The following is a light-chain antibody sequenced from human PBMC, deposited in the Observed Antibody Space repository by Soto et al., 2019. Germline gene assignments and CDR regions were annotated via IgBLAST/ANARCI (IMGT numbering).Light chain of an antibody. CDR2: AAS. Sequence: DIQMTQSPSSLSASVGDRVTITCRASQNIRRYLNWYQQKPGKAPNLLIYAASSLQSGVPSRFSGSGSETNLTLTISSLQPADFATYYCQQSYSLPYTFGQGTKLEIK. J-gene: IGKJ2*01. CDR1: QNIRRY. V-gene: IGKV1-39*01. CDR3: QQSYSLPYT.